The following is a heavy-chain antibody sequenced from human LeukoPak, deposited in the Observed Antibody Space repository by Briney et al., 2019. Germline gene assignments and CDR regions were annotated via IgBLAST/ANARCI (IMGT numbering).Heavy chain of an antibody. CDR2: IYTSGST. Sequence: PSQTLSLTCTVSGGSISSGSYYWSWIRQPAGKGLEWFGRIYTSGSTNYNPSLKSRVTISVDTSKNQFSLKLSSVTAADTAVYYCARPSTGDYMDVWGKGTTVTVSS. CDR1: GGSISSGSYY. V-gene: IGHV4-61*02. J-gene: IGHJ6*03. D-gene: IGHD2-2*01. CDR3: ARPSTGDYMDV.